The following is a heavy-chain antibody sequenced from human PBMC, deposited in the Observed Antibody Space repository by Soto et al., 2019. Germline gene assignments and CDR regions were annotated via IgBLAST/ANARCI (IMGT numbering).Heavy chain of an antibody. CDR1: GFTFSSYA. CDR2: ISGSGGST. V-gene: IGHV3-23*01. Sequence: GSLRLSFAASGFTFSSYAMCWVRQAPGTGLEWVSAISGSGGSTYYADSVKGRFTISRDNSKNTLYLQMNSLRAEDTAVYYCAKDTVTAFDYWGQGTLVTVSS. D-gene: IGHD4-17*01. CDR3: AKDTVTAFDY. J-gene: IGHJ4*02.